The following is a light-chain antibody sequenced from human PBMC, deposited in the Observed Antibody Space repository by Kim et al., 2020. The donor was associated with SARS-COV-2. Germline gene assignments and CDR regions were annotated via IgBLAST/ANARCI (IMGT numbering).Light chain of an antibody. Sequence: GVTISCTGSSSNIGAGYEVHWYQQLPGTAPKLLIYGNSNRPSGVPDRLSGSKSGTSASLAITGLQAEDEADYYCKSYDSSLSGVVFGGGTQLTVL. V-gene: IGLV1-40*01. CDR2: GNS. J-gene: IGLJ2*01. CDR3: KSYDSSLSGVV. CDR1: SSNIGAGYE.